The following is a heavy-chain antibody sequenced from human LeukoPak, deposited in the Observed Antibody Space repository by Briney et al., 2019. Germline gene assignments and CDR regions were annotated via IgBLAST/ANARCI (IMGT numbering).Heavy chain of an antibody. CDR3: ARMSFLKQRTPPRPDDAFDI. CDR2: MYLSGTT. V-gene: IGHV4-4*02. D-gene: IGHD6-6*01. CDR1: GDSVNSLDL. Sequence: SGTLSLTCTVSGDSVNSLDLWSWVRQPPGKGLEWIGEMYLSGTTHSNPSVKSRVTISIDKSKNQFFLNLSSVTAADTAVYYCARMSFLKQRTPPRPDDAFDIWGQGTMITVSS. J-gene: IGHJ3*02.